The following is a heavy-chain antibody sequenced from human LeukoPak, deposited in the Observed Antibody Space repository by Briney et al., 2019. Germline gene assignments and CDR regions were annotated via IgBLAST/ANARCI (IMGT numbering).Heavy chain of an antibody. CDR2: IYSGGST. Sequence: GGSLRLSCAASGLTVSSNYMSWVRQAPGKGLEWVSVIYSGGSTYYADSVKGRFTISRDNSKNTLYLQMNSLRAEDTAVYYCAKGGITMIVVVITGNWFDPWGQGTLVTVSS. V-gene: IGHV3-66*01. CDR1: GLTVSSNY. CDR3: AKGGITMIVVVITGNWFDP. J-gene: IGHJ5*02. D-gene: IGHD3-22*01.